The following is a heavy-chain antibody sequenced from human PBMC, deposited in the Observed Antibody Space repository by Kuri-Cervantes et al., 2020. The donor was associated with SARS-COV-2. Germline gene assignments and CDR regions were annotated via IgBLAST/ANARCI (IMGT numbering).Heavy chain of an antibody. Sequence: GESLKISCTASGFTFGDYAMSWVRQAPGKGLEWVGFIRSKAYGGTKEYAASVKGRFTISRDDSKSIAYLQMNSLKTEDTAVYYCTRHDFWSAYYFDYWGQGTLVTVSS. CDR3: TRHDFWSAYYFDY. CDR1: GFTFGDYA. J-gene: IGHJ4*02. D-gene: IGHD3-3*01. CDR2: IRSKAYGGTK. V-gene: IGHV3-49*04.